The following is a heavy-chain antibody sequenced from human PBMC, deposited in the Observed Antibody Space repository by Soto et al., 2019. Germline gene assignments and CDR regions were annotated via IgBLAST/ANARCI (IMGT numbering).Heavy chain of an antibody. CDR1: GDSVSNNSAA. V-gene: IGHV6-1*01. Sequence: SQTLSLTCAISGDSVSNNSAAWTWIRQSPSRGLEFLGRTFYRSRWYNDYAISVKSRITISPDTSENQFSLQLNSVTPEDTAVYYCASLLEHEIAYNLFDPCGQRSLVPVSA. D-gene: IGHD3-3*01. CDR3: ASLLEHEIAYNLFDP. CDR2: TFYRSRWYN. J-gene: IGHJ5*02.